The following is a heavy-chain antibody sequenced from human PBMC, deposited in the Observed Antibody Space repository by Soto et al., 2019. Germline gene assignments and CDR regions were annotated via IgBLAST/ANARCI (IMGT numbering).Heavy chain of an antibody. CDR1: GFTFSSYG. CDR2: ISYDGSNK. D-gene: IGHD6-13*01. CDR3: AKVRAASPYYYYSGMDV. J-gene: IGHJ6*02. Sequence: QVQLVESGGGVVQPGRSLRLSCAASGFTFSSYGMHWVRQAPGKGLEWVAVISYDGSNKYYADSVKGRFTISRDNSKNTLYLQMNSLRAEDTAVYYCAKVRAASPYYYYSGMDVWGQGTTVTVSS. V-gene: IGHV3-30*18.